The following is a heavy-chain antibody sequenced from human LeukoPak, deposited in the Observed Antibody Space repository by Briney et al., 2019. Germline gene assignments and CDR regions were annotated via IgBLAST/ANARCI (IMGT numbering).Heavy chain of an antibody. CDR2: IYSGGSA. D-gene: IGHD1-26*01. J-gene: IGHJ1*01. V-gene: IGHV3-53*01. Sequence: GGSLRLSCAASGFTVSNDYMSWVRQAPGKGLEWVSVIYSGGSAYYADSVKGRCTISRDTSKNTVYLEVSSLRVEDTAIYFCAKEFKVGTTTKCFQNWGQGTLVTVSS. CDR3: AKEFKVGTTTKCFQN. CDR1: GFTVSNDY.